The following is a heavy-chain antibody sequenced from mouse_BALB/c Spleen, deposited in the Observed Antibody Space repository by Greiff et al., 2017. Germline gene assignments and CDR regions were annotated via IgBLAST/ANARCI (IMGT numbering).Heavy chain of an antibody. CDR2: ISYSGST. Sequence: VQLKESGPGLVKPSQSLSLTCTVTGYSITSYYAWNWIRQFPGNKLEWMGYISYSGSTSYNPSLKSRISITRDTSKNQFFLQLNSVTTEDTATYYCARYDAHYAMDYWGQGTSVTVSS. V-gene: IGHV3-2*02. CDR3: ARYDAHYAMDY. J-gene: IGHJ4*01. CDR1: GYSITSYYA. D-gene: IGHD2-3*01.